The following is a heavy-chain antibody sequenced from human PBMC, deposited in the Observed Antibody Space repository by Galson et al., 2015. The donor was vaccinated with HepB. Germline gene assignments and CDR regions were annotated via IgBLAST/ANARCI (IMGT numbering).Heavy chain of an antibody. CDR1: GYTPTELS. J-gene: IGHJ4*02. CDR3: ATTDIVVVPAAMPLDY. Sequence: SVKVSCKVSGYTPTELSMHWVRQAPGKGLEWMGGFDPEDGETIYAQKFQGRVTMTEDTSTDTAYMELSSLRSEDTAVYYCATTDIVVVPAAMPLDYWGQGTLVTVSS. D-gene: IGHD2-2*01. V-gene: IGHV1-24*01. CDR2: FDPEDGET.